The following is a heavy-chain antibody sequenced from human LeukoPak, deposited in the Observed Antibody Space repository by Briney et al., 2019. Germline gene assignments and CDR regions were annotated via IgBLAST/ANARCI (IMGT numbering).Heavy chain of an antibody. D-gene: IGHD5-18*01. V-gene: IGHV1-69*13. Sequence: SVKVSCKASGGTFSSYAFSWVRQAPGQGLEWMGGIIPIFGTANYAQKFQGRVTITADESTSTAYMELSSLRSEDTAVYYCATKRGYSYGYFDYWGQGTLVTVSS. J-gene: IGHJ4*02. CDR1: GGTFSSYA. CDR2: IIPIFGTA. CDR3: ATKRGYSYGYFDY.